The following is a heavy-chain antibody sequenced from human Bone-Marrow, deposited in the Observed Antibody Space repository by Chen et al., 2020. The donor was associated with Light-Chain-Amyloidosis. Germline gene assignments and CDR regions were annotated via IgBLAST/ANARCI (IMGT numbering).Heavy chain of an antibody. Sequence: QVQLVQSGAEVKKPGASVKVSCKASGYTFTSYDINWVRHATGQGLEWMGWMNPNSGNTGYAQKFQGRVTMTRNTSISTAYMELSSLRSEDTAVYYCARGRRSMGYCSSTSCNYDAYYYGMDVWGQGTTVTVSS. CDR1: GYTFTSYD. D-gene: IGHD2-2*01. V-gene: IGHV1-8*01. J-gene: IGHJ6*02. CDR2: MNPNSGNT. CDR3: ARGRRSMGYCSSTSCNYDAYYYGMDV.